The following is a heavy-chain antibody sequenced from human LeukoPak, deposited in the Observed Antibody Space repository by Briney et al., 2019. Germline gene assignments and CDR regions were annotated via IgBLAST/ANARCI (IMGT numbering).Heavy chain of an antibody. D-gene: IGHD6-6*01. CDR1: GFTFSNAW. J-gene: IGHJ4*02. CDR3: ARDPGAYSSSPIDY. Sequence: GGSLRLSCAASGFTFSNAWMSWVRQAPGKGLEWVSSISSSSSYIYSADSVKGRFTISRDNARNSLYLRMNSLRAEDTAVYYCARDPGAYSSSPIDYWGQGTLVTVSS. V-gene: IGHV3-21*01. CDR2: ISSSSSYI.